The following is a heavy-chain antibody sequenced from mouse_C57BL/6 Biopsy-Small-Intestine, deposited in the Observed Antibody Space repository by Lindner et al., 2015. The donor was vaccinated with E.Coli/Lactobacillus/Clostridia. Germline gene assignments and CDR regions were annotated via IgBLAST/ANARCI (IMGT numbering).Heavy chain of an antibody. D-gene: IGHD2-3*01. Sequence: VQLQESGPELVKPGASVKISCKASGYTFTDYYINWVKQRPGQGLEWIGWIYPGSGNTKYNEKFKGKATLTANTSSSTAYMELSSLTSEDSAVYYCAREEGMGYFDYWGQGTTLTVSS. CDR2: IYPGSGNT. V-gene: IGHV1-84*01. J-gene: IGHJ2*01. CDR3: AREEGMGYFDY. CDR1: GYTFTDYY.